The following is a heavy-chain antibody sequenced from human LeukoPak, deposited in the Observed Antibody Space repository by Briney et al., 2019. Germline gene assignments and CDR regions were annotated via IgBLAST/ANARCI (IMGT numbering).Heavy chain of an antibody. Sequence: PSETLSLTCAVYGGSFSGYYWSWIRQPPGKGLEWIGEINHSGSTNYNPSLKSRVTISVDTSKNQFSLKLSSVTAADTAVHYCARRGTGVPFDYWGQGTLVTVSS. CDR3: ARRGTGVPFDY. V-gene: IGHV4-34*01. J-gene: IGHJ4*02. CDR1: GGSFSGYY. D-gene: IGHD3/OR15-3a*01. CDR2: INHSGST.